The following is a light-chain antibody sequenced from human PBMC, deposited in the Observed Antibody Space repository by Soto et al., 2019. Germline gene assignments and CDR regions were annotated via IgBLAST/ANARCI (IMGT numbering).Light chain of an antibody. CDR1: SSNIETKS. Sequence: QSVLTQPPSASGTPGKRVTISGSGSSSNIETKSVNWYQQLPGTAPKLLIHSNSQRSSGVPDRFSGSKSGTSASLAIRGLQSEDEADYYCAAWYDSLNARHVFGTGTTVTVL. J-gene: IGLJ1*01. CDR2: SNS. V-gene: IGLV1-44*01. CDR3: AAWYDSLNARHV.